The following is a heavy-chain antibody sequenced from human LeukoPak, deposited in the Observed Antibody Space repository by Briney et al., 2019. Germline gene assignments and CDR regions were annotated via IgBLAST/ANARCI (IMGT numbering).Heavy chain of an antibody. CDR1: GDSVPSNNVA. CDR3: ASWYFDS. CDR2: TYYRSKWYY. Sequence: SQTLSLTCAISGDSVPSNNVAWQWIRQSPSRGLEWLARTYYRSKWYYDYAVSVKSRIVISPDTSKNQISLQLNSVTPEDTAVYYCASWYFDSGGQGTLVTVSS. J-gene: IGHJ4*02. V-gene: IGHV6-1*01.